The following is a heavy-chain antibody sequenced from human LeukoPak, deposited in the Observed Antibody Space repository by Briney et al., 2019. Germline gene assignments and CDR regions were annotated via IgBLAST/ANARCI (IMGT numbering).Heavy chain of an antibody. Sequence: PGGSLRLSCAASGFTFSSYGMHWVRQAPGKGLEWVAVIWYDGSNKYYADSVKGRFTISRDNAKNSLYLQMNSLRAEDTAVYYCARDRMGDTVYWGQGTLVTVSS. CDR2: IWYDGSNK. CDR3: ARDRMGDTVY. D-gene: IGHD1-26*01. CDR1: GFTFSSYG. V-gene: IGHV3-33*01. J-gene: IGHJ4*02.